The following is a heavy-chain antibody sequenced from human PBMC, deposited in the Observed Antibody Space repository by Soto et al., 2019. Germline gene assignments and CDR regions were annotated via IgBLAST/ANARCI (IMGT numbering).Heavy chain of an antibody. D-gene: IGHD6-19*01. Sequence: EAQLLESGGGLVQPGGSLRLSCAASGFTFSSYAMSWVRQAPGKGLEWVSAISGSGGGTYYADSVKGRFTISRDNSNNTLYLQMNSLRAEDTAVYYCAKAAAVAGTSSWFDPWGQGTLVTVSS. CDR2: ISGSGGGT. J-gene: IGHJ5*02. CDR3: AKAAAVAGTSSWFDP. V-gene: IGHV3-23*01. CDR1: GFTFSSYA.